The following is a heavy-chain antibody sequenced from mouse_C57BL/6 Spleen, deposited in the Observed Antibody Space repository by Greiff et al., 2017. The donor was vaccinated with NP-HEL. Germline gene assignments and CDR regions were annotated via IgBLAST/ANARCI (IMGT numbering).Heavy chain of an antibody. CDR3: AYYYGSSYVGYFDV. Sequence: VQRVESGPELVKPGASVKISCKASGYAFSSSWMNWVKQRPGKGLEWIGRIYPGDGDTNYNGKFKGKATLTADKSSSTAYMQLSSLTSEDSAVYFCAYYYGSSYVGYFDVWGTGTTVTVSS. V-gene: IGHV1-82*01. CDR1: GYAFSSSW. D-gene: IGHD1-1*01. CDR2: IYPGDGDT. J-gene: IGHJ1*03.